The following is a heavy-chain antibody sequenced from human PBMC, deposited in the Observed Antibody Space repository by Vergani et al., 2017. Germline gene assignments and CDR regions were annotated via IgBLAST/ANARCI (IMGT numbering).Heavy chain of an antibody. CDR1: GGSVSSGSYY. J-gene: IGHJ4*02. Sequence: QVQLQESGPGLVKPSETLSLTCTVSGGSVSSGSYYWSWIRQPAGKGLEWIGYIYTSGSTNYNPPLKSRVTISVDTSKNQFSLKLSSVTAADTAVYYCARESDAAAAGNFDYWGQGTLVTVSS. CDR3: ARESDAAAAGNFDY. CDR2: IYTSGST. D-gene: IGHD6-13*01. V-gene: IGHV4-61*10.